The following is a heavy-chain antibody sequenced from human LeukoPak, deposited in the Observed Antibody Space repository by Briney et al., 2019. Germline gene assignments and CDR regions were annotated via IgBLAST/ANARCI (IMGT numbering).Heavy chain of an antibody. D-gene: IGHD6-13*01. CDR2: IYYSGST. CDR3: ARLRRSLIAAAGIRNWFDP. V-gene: IGHV4-39*01. CDR1: GGPISSSSYY. J-gene: IGHJ5*02. Sequence: SETLSLTCTVSGGPISSSSYYWGWIRQPPGKGLEWIGSIYYSGSTYYNPSLKSRVTISVDTSKNQFSLKLSSVTAADTAVYYCARLRRSLIAAAGIRNWFDPWGQGTLVTVSS.